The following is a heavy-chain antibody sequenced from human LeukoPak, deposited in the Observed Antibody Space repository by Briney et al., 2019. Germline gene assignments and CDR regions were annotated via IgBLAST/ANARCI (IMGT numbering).Heavy chain of an antibody. V-gene: IGHV6-1*01. Sequence: SQTLSLTCAISGDSVSSNSAAWNWIRQSPSRGLEWLGRTYYRSKWYNDYAVSVKSRITINPDTPKNQFSLQLNSVTPEDTAVYYCAREAPYYYDSSGYSYAFDIWGQGTMVTVSS. CDR1: GDSVSSNSAA. J-gene: IGHJ3*02. D-gene: IGHD3-22*01. CDR3: AREAPYYYDSSGYSYAFDI. CDR2: TYYRSKWYN.